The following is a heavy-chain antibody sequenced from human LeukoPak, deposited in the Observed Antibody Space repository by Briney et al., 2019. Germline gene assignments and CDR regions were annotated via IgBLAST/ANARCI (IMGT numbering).Heavy chain of an antibody. CDR1: GHSFTSYW. J-gene: IGHJ3*02. CDR2: IDPSDSYT. CDR3: ATTEYYDSSGHLEDGFDI. D-gene: IGHD3-22*01. Sequence: GESLKISCKASGHSFTSYWISWVRKIPGKGLEWLGRIDPSDSYTNYSPSFQGHVTISADKSISSAYLQWSSLKASDTVMYYCATTEYYDSSGHLEDGFDIWGQGTMVTVSS. V-gene: IGHV5-10-1*01.